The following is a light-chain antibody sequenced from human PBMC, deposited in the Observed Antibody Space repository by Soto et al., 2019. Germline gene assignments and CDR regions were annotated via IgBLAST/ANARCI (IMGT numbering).Light chain of an antibody. CDR2: DNN. J-gene: IGLJ2*01. CDR3: GTWDSTLSVVV. Sequence: QSVLTQPPSVSAAPGQKVTISCSGSSSNIGNNYVSWYQQLPGTAPKDLIYDNNNRLSGIPDRFSGSKSATSATLDITGLPTGDEADYFCGTWDSTLSVVVFGGGTQLTVL. V-gene: IGLV1-51*01. CDR1: SSNIGNNY.